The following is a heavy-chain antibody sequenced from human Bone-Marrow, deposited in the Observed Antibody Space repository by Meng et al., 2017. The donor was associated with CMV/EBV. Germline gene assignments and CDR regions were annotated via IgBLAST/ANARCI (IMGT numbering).Heavy chain of an antibody. J-gene: IGHJ4*02. V-gene: IGHV1-2*02. CDR3: ARGWRDGYNYALFGY. Sequence: SGYTFTGYYMHWVRQAPGQGLEWMGWINPSSGGTNYAQKFQGRVTMTRDTSISTAYMELSRLRSDDTAVYYCARGWRDGYNYALFGYWGQGTLVTVSS. CDR2: INPSSGGT. D-gene: IGHD5-24*01. CDR1: GYTFTGYY.